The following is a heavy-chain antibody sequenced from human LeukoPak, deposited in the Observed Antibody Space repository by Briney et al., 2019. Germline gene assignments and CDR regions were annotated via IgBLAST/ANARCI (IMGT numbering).Heavy chain of an antibody. J-gene: IGHJ4*02. V-gene: IGHV3-30-3*01. D-gene: IGHD1-26*01. CDR1: GFTFSSYA. CDR3: ARDGDSGSYLGYYFDY. Sequence: PGGSLKLSCAASGFTFSSYAMHWVRQAPGKGLEWVAVISYDGSNKYYADSVKGRFTISRDNSKNTLYLQMNSLRAEDTAVYYCARDGDSGSYLGYYFDYWGQGTLVTVSS. CDR2: ISYDGSNK.